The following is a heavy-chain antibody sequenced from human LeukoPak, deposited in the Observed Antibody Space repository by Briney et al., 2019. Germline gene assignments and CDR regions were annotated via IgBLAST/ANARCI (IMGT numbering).Heavy chain of an antibody. CDR2: ISCYNGDT. V-gene: IGHV1-18*01. Sequence: ASVKVSCKASGGTFSSYVISWVRQAPGQGLEWMGWISCYNGDTIYAQNVQDRVILTTDASTRTVYIELRNLRSDDTAMYYCARDPSNSSGYHAHFDSWGQGTLITVSS. CDR1: GGTFSSYV. J-gene: IGHJ4*02. CDR3: ARDPSNSSGYHAHFDS. D-gene: IGHD3-22*01.